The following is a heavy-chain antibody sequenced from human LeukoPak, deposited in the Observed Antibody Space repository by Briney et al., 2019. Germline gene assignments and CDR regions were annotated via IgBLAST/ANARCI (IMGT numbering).Heavy chain of an antibody. Sequence: PGGSLRLSCAASGFIFSSYGMHWVRQAPGKGLEWVAVIWYDGSNKYYADSVKGRFTISRDNSKNTLYLQMNSLRAEDTAVYYCAREYYYDSYYFDYWGQGTLVTVSS. CDR1: GFIFSSYG. D-gene: IGHD3-22*01. J-gene: IGHJ4*02. CDR2: IWYDGSNK. CDR3: AREYYYDSYYFDY. V-gene: IGHV3-33*01.